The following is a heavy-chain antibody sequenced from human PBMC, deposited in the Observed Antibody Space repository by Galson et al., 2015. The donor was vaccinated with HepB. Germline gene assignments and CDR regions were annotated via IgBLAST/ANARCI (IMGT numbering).Heavy chain of an antibody. CDR3: ATDSPSDRYYYYGMDV. Sequence: SVKVSCKVSGYTLTELSMHWVRQAPGKGLEWMGGFDPEDGETIYAQKFQGRVTMTEDTSTDTAYMELSSLRSEDTAVYYCATDSPSDRYYYYGMDVWGQGTTVTVSS. CDR1: GYTLTELS. V-gene: IGHV1-24*01. J-gene: IGHJ6*02. CDR2: FDPEDGET.